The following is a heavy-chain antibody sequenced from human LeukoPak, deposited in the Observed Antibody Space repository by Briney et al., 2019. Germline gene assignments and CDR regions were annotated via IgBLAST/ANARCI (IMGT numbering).Heavy chain of an antibody. V-gene: IGHV4-39*07. CDR2: IYYSGST. D-gene: IGHD6-6*01. J-gene: IGHJ3*02. CDR1: GGSISSSSYY. CDR3: ARELIAARPYAFDI. Sequence: SETLSLTCTVSGGSISSSSYYWGWIRQPPGKGLEWIGSIYYSGSTYYNPSLKSRVTISVDTSKNQFSLKLSSVTAADTAVYYCARELIAARPYAFDIWGQGTMVTVSS.